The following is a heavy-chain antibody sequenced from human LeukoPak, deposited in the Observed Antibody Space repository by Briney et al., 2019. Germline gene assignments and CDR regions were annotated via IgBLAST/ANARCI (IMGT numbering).Heavy chain of an antibody. Sequence: GGSLRLSCAASGFTFDDYDMNWVRQAPGKGLEWVANIKQDGSQKSYVDSVKGRFTISRDNAKNSLYLQMNSLRAEDTAVYYCARDQQQLVPFDYWGQGTLVTVSS. CDR1: GFTFDDYD. D-gene: IGHD6-6*01. J-gene: IGHJ4*02. V-gene: IGHV3-7*01. CDR3: ARDQQQLVPFDY. CDR2: IKQDGSQK.